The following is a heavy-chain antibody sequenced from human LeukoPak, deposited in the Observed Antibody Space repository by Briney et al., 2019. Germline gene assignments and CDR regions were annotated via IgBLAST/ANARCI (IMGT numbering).Heavy chain of an antibody. CDR2: IYRDGSS. CDR1: GLSVSSNY. D-gene: IGHD2-15*01. CDR3: AKDAANLLYYFDH. J-gene: IGHJ4*02. V-gene: IGHV3-66*01. Sequence: GGSLRLSCVASGLSVSSNYMSWVRQAPGKGLEWVSVIYRDGSSYYAESVKGRFTISRDNSKNTLYIQMNSLRAEDTAVYYCAKDAANLLYYFDHWGQGALVTVSS.